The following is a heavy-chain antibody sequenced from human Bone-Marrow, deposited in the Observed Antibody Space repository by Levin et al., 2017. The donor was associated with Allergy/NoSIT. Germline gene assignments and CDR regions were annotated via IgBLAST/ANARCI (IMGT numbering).Heavy chain of an antibody. CDR3: ARDRTSGSQDAFDI. V-gene: IGHV3-48*03. CDR2: ISSSGGTK. J-gene: IGHJ3*02. Sequence: LSGGSLRLSCAASGFTFSSYEMNWVRQAPGKGLEWASYISSSGGTKYYADSVKGRFTISRDNAKNSLYLQMNSLRAEDTAVYYCARDRTSGSQDAFDIWGQGTKVTVSS. D-gene: IGHD1-26*01. CDR1: GFTFSSYE.